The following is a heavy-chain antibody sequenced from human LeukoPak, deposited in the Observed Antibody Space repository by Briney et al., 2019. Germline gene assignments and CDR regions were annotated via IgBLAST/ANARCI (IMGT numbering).Heavy chain of an antibody. V-gene: IGHV3-64*01. Sequence: PGGSLRLSCAASGFTFSSYAMHRVRQAPGKGLEYVSAISSNGGSTYYANSVKGRFTISRDNSKNTLYLQMGSLRAEDMAVYYCARDQHMTTDYYYGMDVWGQGTTVTVSS. CDR3: ARDQHMTTDYYYGMDV. J-gene: IGHJ6*02. CDR1: GFTFSSYA. CDR2: ISSNGGST. D-gene: IGHD4-11*01.